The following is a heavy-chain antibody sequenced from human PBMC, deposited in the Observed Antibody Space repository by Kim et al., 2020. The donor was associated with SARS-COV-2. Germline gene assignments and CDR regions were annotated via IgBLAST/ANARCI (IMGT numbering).Heavy chain of an antibody. CDR3: ARDRLADSGSYYGLDY. J-gene: IGHJ4*02. V-gene: IGHV4-59*13. D-gene: IGHD1-26*01. CDR1: GGSISSYY. CDR2: IYYSGST. Sequence: SETLSLTCTVSGGSISSYYWSWIRQPPGKGLEWIGYIYYSGSTNYNPSLKSRVTISVDTSKNQFSLKLSSVTAADTAVYYCARDRLADSGSYYGLDYWGQGTLVTVSS.